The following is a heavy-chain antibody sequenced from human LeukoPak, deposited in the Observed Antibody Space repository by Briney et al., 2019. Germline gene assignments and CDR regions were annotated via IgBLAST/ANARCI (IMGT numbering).Heavy chain of an antibody. D-gene: IGHD4-17*01. CDR3: ARTLYGDYGDY. Sequence: ASVKVSCKASGYTFTSYGISWVRQAPGQGLEWMGWISAYNGYTKYAQNLQGRVTMTTDTSTSTTYMELRSLRSDDTAVYYCARTLYGDYGDYWGQGTLVTVSS. V-gene: IGHV1-18*01. CDR1: GYTFTSYG. J-gene: IGHJ4*02. CDR2: ISAYNGYT.